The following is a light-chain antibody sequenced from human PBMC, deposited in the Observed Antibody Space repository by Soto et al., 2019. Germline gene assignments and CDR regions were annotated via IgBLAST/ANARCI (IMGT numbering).Light chain of an antibody. CDR1: SSDVGGYNY. V-gene: IGLV2-14*01. Sequence: QSVLTRPASVSGSAGQSLTISCTGTSSDVGGYNYVSWYQQHPGKAPKLMIYDVSNRPSGVSNRFSGSKSGNTAPLTISGLQAEDEAGYYCSSYTSSSTLEVFGTGTKVTVL. J-gene: IGLJ1*01. CDR2: DVS. CDR3: SSYTSSSTLEV.